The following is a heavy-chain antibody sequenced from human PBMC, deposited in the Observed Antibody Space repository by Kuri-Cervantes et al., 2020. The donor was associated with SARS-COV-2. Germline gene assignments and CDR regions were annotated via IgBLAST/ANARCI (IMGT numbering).Heavy chain of an antibody. D-gene: IGHD1-1*01. Sequence: SETLSLTCTVSGGSISSYYWNWIRQPPGKGLEWIGYIYYSGSTNYNPSLKSRVTISVDTSKNQFSLKLSSVTAADTAVYYCARETPNGAFDIWGQGTMVTVSS. CDR3: ARETPNGAFDI. V-gene: IGHV4-59*01. J-gene: IGHJ3*02. CDR1: GGSISSYY. CDR2: IYYSGST.